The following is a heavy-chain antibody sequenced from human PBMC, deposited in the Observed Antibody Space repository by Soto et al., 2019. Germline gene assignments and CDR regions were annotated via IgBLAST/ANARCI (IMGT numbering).Heavy chain of an antibody. D-gene: IGHD3-3*01. Sequence: PSETLSLTCNFSVFSINSSCYDLSFIRQHPWKGLEWIGYIFYSLRTYYNPSLKSRVTISIVTSKTQFSLKLSSVTAADTAVYYCARVQKIFGIINVFDYRGQGNMVPVSS. CDR1: VFSINSSCYD. CDR3: ARVQKIFGIINVFDY. J-gene: IGHJ4*02. CDR2: IFYSLRT. V-gene: IGHV4-31*03.